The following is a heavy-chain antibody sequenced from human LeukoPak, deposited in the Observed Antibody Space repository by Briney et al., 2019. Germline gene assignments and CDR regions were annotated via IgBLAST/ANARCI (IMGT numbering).Heavy chain of an antibody. CDR3: ARLAVWAGTRFDVFHI. V-gene: IGHV4-59*01. D-gene: IGHD6-19*01. J-gene: IGHJ3*02. CDR1: GGSISSYY. CDR2: IYYSGST. Sequence: SETLSLTCTVSGGSISSYYWGWLRQPAGKGLEWIGYIYYSGSTNYNPSLKSRVTISVDTSKNQFSLKLRSVTAADTAVYYCARLAVWAGTRFDVFHIWGPGTLVTVSS.